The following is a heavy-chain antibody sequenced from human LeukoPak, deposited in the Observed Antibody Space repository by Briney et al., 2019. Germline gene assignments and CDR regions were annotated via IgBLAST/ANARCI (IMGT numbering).Heavy chain of an antibody. V-gene: IGHV3-13*01. CDR1: GFTFSSYD. Sequence: QSGGSLRLSCEASGFTFSSYDMYWVRQATGKGLEWVSAINTAGDTFYPGSVKGRFTISRENAKNSLYLQMNSLRAGDTAVYYCARGVWLRGYYYCMDVWGQGTTVTVSS. D-gene: IGHD5-12*01. CDR2: INTAGDT. CDR3: ARGVWLRGYYYCMDV. J-gene: IGHJ6*02.